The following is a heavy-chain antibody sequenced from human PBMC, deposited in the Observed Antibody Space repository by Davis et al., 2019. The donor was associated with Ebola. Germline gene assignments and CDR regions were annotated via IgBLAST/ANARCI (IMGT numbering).Heavy chain of an antibody. CDR1: GGTFSSYA. CDR3: ARDFGTVTHIYYYYGMDV. D-gene: IGHD4-17*01. CDR2: IIPIFGTA. V-gene: IGHV1-69*05. Sequence: SVKVSCKASGGTFSSYAISWVRQAPGQGLEWMGGIIPIFGTANYAQKFQGRVTMTRNTSISTAYMELSSLRSEDTAVYYCARDFGTVTHIYYYYGMDVWGQGTTVTVSS. J-gene: IGHJ6*02.